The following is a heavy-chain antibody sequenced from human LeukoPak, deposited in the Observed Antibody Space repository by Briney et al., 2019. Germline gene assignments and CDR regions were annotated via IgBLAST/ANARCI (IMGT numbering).Heavy chain of an antibody. Sequence: TGGSLRLSCAASGFIFSSFAMSWVRQAPGKGLEWVATIKPDGSAQYYVDSVKGRFTISRDNAKNSLFLQINSLRAEDTAVYYCANGGTYSSGPWGQGTLVTVSS. V-gene: IGHV3-7*01. D-gene: IGHD3-22*01. CDR1: GFIFSSFA. CDR2: IKPDGSAQ. CDR3: ANGGTYSSGP. J-gene: IGHJ5*02.